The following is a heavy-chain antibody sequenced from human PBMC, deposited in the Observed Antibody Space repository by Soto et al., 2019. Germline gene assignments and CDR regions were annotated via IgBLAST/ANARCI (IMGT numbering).Heavy chain of an antibody. D-gene: IGHD6-25*01. Sequence: SVKVSCKTSRDTFNSYAITWVRQAPGQGLEWMGGIIPVLGTTKYAQKFRGRVTMTADESTSTAYLGLSSLRSEDRAVYYCAAGGRDGYIKWGQGTQVTVSS. J-gene: IGHJ4*02. CDR2: IIPVLGTT. CDR1: RDTFNSYA. V-gene: IGHV1-69*13. CDR3: AAGGRDGYIK.